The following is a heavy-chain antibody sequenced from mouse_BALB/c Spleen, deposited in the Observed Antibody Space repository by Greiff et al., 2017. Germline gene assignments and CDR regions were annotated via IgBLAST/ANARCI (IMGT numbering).Heavy chain of an antibody. V-gene: IGHV5-6-5*01. CDR1: GFTFSSYA. CDR2: ISSGGST. D-gene: IGHD1-2*01. CDR3: ARGRGYGYNWYFDV. J-gene: IGHJ1*01. Sequence: EVQLVESGGGLVKPGGSLKLSCAASGFTFSSYAMSWVRQTPEKRLEWVASISSGGSTYYPDSVKGRFTISRDNARNILYLQMSSLRSEDTAMYYCARGRGYGYNWYFDVWGAGTTVTVSS.